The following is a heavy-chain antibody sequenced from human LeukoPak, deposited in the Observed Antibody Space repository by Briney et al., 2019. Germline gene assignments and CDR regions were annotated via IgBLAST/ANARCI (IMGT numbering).Heavy chain of an antibody. D-gene: IGHD6-13*01. CDR1: GFTVSSNY. CDR3: ASRIAAADAFDI. J-gene: IGHJ3*02. V-gene: IGHV3-53*01. CDR2: LYSDGST. Sequence: GGSLRLSCSASGFTVSSNYMSWVRQAPGKGLEWVSVLYSDGSTYYADSVKGRFTISRDNYKNTLYLQMNSLRAEDTAVYYCASRIAAADAFDIWGQGTMVTVSS.